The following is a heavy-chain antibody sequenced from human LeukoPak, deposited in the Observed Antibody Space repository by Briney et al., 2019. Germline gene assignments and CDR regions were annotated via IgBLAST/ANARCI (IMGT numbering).Heavy chain of an antibody. CDR1: GFTFSDYY. Sequence: PGGSLRLSCAASGFTFSDYYMSWLRQAPGKGLEWVSYISGSSSYTNYADSVKGRFTISRDNAKNSLYLQMNSLRAEDTAVYYCARAYDSSGYPIDYWGQGTLVTVPS. CDR3: ARAYDSSGYPIDY. J-gene: IGHJ4*02. V-gene: IGHV3-11*05. D-gene: IGHD3-22*01. CDR2: ISGSSSYT.